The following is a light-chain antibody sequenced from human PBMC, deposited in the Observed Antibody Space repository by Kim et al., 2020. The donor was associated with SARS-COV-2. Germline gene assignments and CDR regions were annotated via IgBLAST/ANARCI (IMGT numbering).Light chain of an antibody. CDR3: QQYNNWPPLT. Sequence: EIVMTQSPATLSVSPGERATLSCRASQSVSSNLAWYQQKPGQAPRLLIYGASTRATGIPARFSGNGSGTEFTLTISSLQSEDFAVYYCQQYNNWPPLTFGGGTKLEIK. CDR2: GAS. J-gene: IGKJ4*01. CDR1: QSVSSN. V-gene: IGKV3-15*01.